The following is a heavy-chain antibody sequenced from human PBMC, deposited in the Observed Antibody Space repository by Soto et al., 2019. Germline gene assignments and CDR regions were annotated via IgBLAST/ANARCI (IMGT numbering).Heavy chain of an antibody. CDR3: AKDSISYNGIYDAFDV. Sequence: GGPLSPSCEAFGSTFSNFAMAWVRQTPGEGPEWVSTIGGGDDISYAESVQGRFIISRDDSRSTMYLQMDNLRVEDTAIYFCAKDSISYNGIYDAFDVWGQGTVVTVSS. CDR1: GSTFSNFA. J-gene: IGHJ3*01. V-gene: IGHV3-23*01. D-gene: IGHD3-3*02. CDR2: IGGGDDI.